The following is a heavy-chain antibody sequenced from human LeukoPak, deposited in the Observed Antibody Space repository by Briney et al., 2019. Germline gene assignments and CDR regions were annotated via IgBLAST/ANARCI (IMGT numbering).Heavy chain of an antibody. Sequence: AETPSLTCTVSRGSISSSSYYWGWVRQPPGKGLEWIGSIYYSGSTYYNPSLKSRVTISVDPSKNQFSLKLSSVTAADTAVYCCASSLEMGAYYFDYWGQGTLVTVSS. J-gene: IGHJ4*02. V-gene: IGHV4-39*07. CDR3: ASSLEMGAYYFDY. CDR2: IYYSGST. D-gene: IGHD5-24*01. CDR1: RGSISSSSYY.